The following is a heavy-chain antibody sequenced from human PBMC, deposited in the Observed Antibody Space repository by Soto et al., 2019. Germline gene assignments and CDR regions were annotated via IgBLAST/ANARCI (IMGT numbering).Heavy chain of an antibody. CDR1: GGSINSSSNH. Sequence: PSETLSLTCTVSGGSINSSSNHWGWIRQPPGKGLEWIGNIYYSENTYYNPSLKSRVTISVDTSKNQFSLRLTPVTAADTAVYYCATHPPYGPLDHWGQGTLVTVSS. CDR2: IYYSENT. D-gene: IGHD4-17*01. V-gene: IGHV4-39*01. J-gene: IGHJ4*02. CDR3: ATHPPYGPLDH.